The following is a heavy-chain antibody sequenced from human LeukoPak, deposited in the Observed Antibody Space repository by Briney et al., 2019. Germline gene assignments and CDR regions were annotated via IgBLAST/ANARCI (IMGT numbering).Heavy chain of an antibody. CDR2: IYYSGRT. CDR3: ARDYDGSGSFYIY. J-gene: IGHJ4*02. D-gene: IGHD3-10*01. CDR1: GFTFSSYA. Sequence: GSLRLSCAASGFTFSSYAMSWVRQSPGKGLEWIGSIYYSGRTQYNPSLKSRVTISVDTSKNQFSLKLSSVTAADTAVYYCARDYDGSGSFYIYWGQGTLVTVSS. V-gene: IGHV4-39*07.